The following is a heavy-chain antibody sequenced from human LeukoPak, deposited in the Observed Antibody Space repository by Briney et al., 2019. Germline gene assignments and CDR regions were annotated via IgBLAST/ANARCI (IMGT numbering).Heavy chain of an antibody. CDR3: AGKLEYSTIQH. V-gene: IGHV3-21*01. CDR1: GFTFSSYS. Sequence: EAGGSLRLSCAASGFTFSSYSMNWVRQAPGKGLEWVSSISSSSYIYYADSVKGRFTISRDNAKNSLYLQMNSLRAEDTAVYYCAGKLEYSTIQHWGQGTLVTVSS. D-gene: IGHD6-6*01. CDR2: ISSSSYI. J-gene: IGHJ1*01.